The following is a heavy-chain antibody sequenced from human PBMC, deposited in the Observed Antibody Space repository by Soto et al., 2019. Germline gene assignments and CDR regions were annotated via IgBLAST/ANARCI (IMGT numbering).Heavy chain of an antibody. D-gene: IGHD2-15*01. J-gene: IGHJ4*02. V-gene: IGHV3-74*01. CDR3: ARDGAGYCSGGSCRYSPTDY. CDR1: GFTFSSYW. CDR2: INSDGSST. Sequence: GGSLRLSCAASGFTFSSYWMHWVRQAPGKGLVWVSRINSDGSSTSYADSVKGRFTISRDNAKNTLYLQMNSLRAEDTAVYYCARDGAGYCSGGSCRYSPTDYWGQGTLVTVSS.